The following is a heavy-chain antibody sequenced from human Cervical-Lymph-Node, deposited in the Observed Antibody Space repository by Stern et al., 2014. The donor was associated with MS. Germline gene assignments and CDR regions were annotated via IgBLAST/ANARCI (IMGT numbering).Heavy chain of an antibody. CDR2: IRKGSSYT. V-gene: IGHV3-11*06. J-gene: IGHJ4*02. CDR3: ARGIAAAGNFDY. Sequence: VQLVQSGGGLVKPGGSLSLSCAASGFTFSDYYMSWIRQAPGKGLEWASYIRKGSSYTSYAYSVKGRFTISRDNAKNALYLQMNSLRAEDTAVYDCARGIAAAGNFDYWGQGTLVTVSS. CDR1: GFTFSDYY. D-gene: IGHD6-13*01.